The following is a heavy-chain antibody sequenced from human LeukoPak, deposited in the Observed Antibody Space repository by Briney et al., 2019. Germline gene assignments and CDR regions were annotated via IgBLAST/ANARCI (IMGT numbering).Heavy chain of an antibody. CDR1: GFTFSAYE. CDR2: ISYSDTTI. Sequence: GGSLRLPCAASGFTFSAYEMNWVRQVPGKGLEWVSYISYSDTTIYYADSVKGRFTISRDNSKNTLYLQMNSLRAEDTAVYYCARARVSSGWYGFFDYWGQGTLVTVSS. CDR3: ARARVSSGWYGFFDY. D-gene: IGHD6-19*01. J-gene: IGHJ4*02. V-gene: IGHV3-48*03.